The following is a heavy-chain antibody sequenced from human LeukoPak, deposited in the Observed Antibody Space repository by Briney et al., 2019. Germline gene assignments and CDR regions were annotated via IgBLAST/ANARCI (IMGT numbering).Heavy chain of an antibody. CDR3: AREEGIAARFYGMDV. D-gene: IGHD6-6*01. CDR1: GYTFTSYG. V-gene: IGHV1-18*01. J-gene: IGHJ6*02. Sequence: EASVKVSCKASGYTFTSYGISWVRQAPGQGLEWMGWISAYNGNTNYAQKLQGRVTMTTDTSTSTAYMELRSLRSDDTAVYYCAREEGIAARFYGMDVWGHGTTVTVSS. CDR2: ISAYNGNT.